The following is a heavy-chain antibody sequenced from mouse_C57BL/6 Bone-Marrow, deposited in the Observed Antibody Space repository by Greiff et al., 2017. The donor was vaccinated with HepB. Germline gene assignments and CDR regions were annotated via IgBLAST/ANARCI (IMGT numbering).Heavy chain of an antibody. CDR1: GFTFSDYH. CDR2: ISNGGGST. Sequence: EVQVVESGGGLVQPGGSLKLSCAASGFTFSDYHMYWVRQTPEKRLEWVAYISNGGGSTYYPDTVKGRFTISRDNAKNTLYLQMSRLKSEDTAMYYCARPKDGYYWYFDVWGTGTTVTVSS. CDR3: ARPKDGYYWYFDV. D-gene: IGHD2-3*01. V-gene: IGHV5-12*01. J-gene: IGHJ1*03.